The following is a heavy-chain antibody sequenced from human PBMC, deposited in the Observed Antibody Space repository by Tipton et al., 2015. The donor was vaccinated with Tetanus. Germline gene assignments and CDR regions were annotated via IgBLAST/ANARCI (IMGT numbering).Heavy chain of an antibody. CDR3: ARGPTATSDY. CDR2: MFYSGSA. CDR1: GGSISNYY. J-gene: IGHJ4*02. V-gene: IGHV4-30-4*08. D-gene: IGHD4-17*01. Sequence: TLSLTCTVSGGSISNYYWSWIRQPPGKGLEWIGYMFYSGSAYYNPSLKSRITISMDTSRNQFSLNLSSVTAADTAVYYCARGPTATSDYWGQGTLVTVSS.